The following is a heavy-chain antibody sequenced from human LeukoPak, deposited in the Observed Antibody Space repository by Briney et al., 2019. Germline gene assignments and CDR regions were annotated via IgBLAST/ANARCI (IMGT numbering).Heavy chain of an antibody. V-gene: IGHV3-23*01. J-gene: IGHJ3*02. CDR1: GFTLRSYV. D-gene: IGHD2-8*01. Sequence: GGSLRLSCVASGFTLRSYVMNWVRQTPGKGLEWVSSISGSGGSTYYADSVKGRFTISRDNSKNTLYLQMNSLRAEDTAVYYCAKEKGLYPYDAFDIWGQGTMVTVSS. CDR2: ISGSGGST. CDR3: AKEKGLYPYDAFDI.